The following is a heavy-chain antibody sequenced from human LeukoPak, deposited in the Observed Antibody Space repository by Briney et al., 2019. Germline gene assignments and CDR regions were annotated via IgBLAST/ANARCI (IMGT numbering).Heavy chain of an antibody. D-gene: IGHD7-27*01. CDR3: ARENRLTGEDS. CDR1: GYTFTTYG. CDR2: ISTYNGNT. Sequence: ASVKVSCKASGYTFTTYGISWVRQAPGQGLEWMGWISTYNGNTNYAQKLQGRVAMTTDTSTSTAYMELRSLRSDDTAVYYCARENRLTGEDSWGQGTLVTVSS. V-gene: IGHV1-18*01. J-gene: IGHJ4*02.